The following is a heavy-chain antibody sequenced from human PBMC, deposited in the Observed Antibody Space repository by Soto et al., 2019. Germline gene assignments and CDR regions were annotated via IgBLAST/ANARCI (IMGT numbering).Heavy chain of an antibody. D-gene: IGHD6-13*01. J-gene: IGHJ4*02. V-gene: IGHV3-7*05. CDR2: IKQDGSEK. Sequence: GGSLRLSCAASGFTFSSYWMSWVRQATGKGLEWVANIKQDGSEKYYVDSVKGRFTITRDNAKNPLYLQTNSRSADDTAVYYCSTSSSWYEWGDYWGQGTLVTVSS. CDR3: STSSSWYEWGDY. CDR1: GFTFSSYW.